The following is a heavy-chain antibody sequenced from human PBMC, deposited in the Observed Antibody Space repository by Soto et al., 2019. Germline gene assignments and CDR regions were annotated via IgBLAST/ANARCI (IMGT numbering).Heavy chain of an antibody. V-gene: IGHV1-8*01. J-gene: IGHJ5*02. CDR2: MNPNSGNT. Sequence: QVQLVQSGAEVKKPGASVKVSCKASGYSFSDYDINWERQATGQGPEWMGWMNPNSGNTGYAQKFQGRVTMTRNTSINTAYMELSSLGSEDTAVYYCARDNRYNWNDEGWFDTWGQGTLVTVSS. CDR3: ARDNRYNWNDEGWFDT. CDR1: GYSFSDYD. D-gene: IGHD1-20*01.